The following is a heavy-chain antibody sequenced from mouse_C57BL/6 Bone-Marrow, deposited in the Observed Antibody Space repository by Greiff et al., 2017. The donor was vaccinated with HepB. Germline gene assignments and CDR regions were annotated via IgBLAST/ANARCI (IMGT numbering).Heavy chain of an antibody. J-gene: IGHJ2*01. V-gene: IGHV1-4*01. CDR2: INPSSGYT. D-gene: IGHD2-2*01. CDR1: GYTFTSYT. CDR3: ARREENRRWLRRDD. Sequence: VQLQQSGAELARPGASVKMSCKASGYTFTSYTMHWVKQRPGQGLEWIGYINPSSGYTKYNQKFKDKATLTADKSSSTAYMKLSSLTSEDSAVYYCARREENRRWLRRDDWGQGTTLTVSS.